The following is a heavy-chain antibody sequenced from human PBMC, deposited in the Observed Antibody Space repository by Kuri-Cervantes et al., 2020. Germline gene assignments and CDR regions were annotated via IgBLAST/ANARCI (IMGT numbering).Heavy chain of an antibody. CDR3: ARDISSGTTLNYYYYYYMDV. CDR2: IKQDGNEK. J-gene: IGHJ6*03. V-gene: IGHV3-7*01. Sequence: GEFLKISCAASGFTFSSYWMSWVRQAPGKGLEWVANIKQDGNEKYYADSVKGRFTISRDNSKDTLYLQMNSLRAEDTAVYYCARDISSGTTLNYYYYYYMDVWGKGTTVTVSS. D-gene: IGHD1-1*01. CDR1: GFTFSSYW.